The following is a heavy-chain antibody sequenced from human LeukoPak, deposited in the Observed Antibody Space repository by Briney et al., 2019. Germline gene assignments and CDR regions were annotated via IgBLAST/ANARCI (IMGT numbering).Heavy chain of an antibody. CDR2: IYTSGST. CDR3: ARVLLVGYGSGSYDP. J-gene: IGHJ5*02. D-gene: IGHD3-10*01. V-gene: IGHV4-61*02. CDR1: GDSISSSSYY. Sequence: PSETLSLTCTVSGDSISSSSYYWSWIRQPAGKGLEWIGRIYTSGSTNYNPSLKSRVTISVDTSKNQFSLKLSSVTAADTAVYYCARVLLVGYGSGSYDPWGQGTLVTVSS.